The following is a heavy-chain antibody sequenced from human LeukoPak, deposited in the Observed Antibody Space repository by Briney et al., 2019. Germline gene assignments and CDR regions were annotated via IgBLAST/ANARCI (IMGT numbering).Heavy chain of an antibody. CDR2: ISWNSGSI. J-gene: IGHJ4*02. Sequence: PGGSLRLSCAASGFTSDDYAMHWVRQAPGKGLEWVSGISWNSGSIGYADSVKGRFTISRDNAKNSLYLQMNSLRAEDMALYYCAKGSHYDILTGYDYWGQGTLVTVSS. D-gene: IGHD3-9*01. CDR1: GFTSDDYA. CDR3: AKGSHYDILTGYDY. V-gene: IGHV3-9*02.